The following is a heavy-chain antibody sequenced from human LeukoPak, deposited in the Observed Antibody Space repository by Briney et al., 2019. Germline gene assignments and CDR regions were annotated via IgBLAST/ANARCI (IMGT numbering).Heavy chain of an antibody. CDR1: GFTFSDYY. Sequence: GGSLRLSRAASGFTFSDYYMSWIRQAPGKGLEWVSYISSSGSTIYYADSVKGRFTISRDNAKNSLYLQMNSLRAEDTAVYYCARDLYSSSWYDYYYYYYMDVWGKGTTVTVSS. V-gene: IGHV3-11*04. CDR2: ISSSGSTI. D-gene: IGHD6-13*01. CDR3: ARDLYSSSWYDYYYYYYMDV. J-gene: IGHJ6*03.